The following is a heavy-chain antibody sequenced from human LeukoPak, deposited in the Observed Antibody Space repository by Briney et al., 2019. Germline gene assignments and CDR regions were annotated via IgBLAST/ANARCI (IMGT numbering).Heavy chain of an antibody. CDR2: MNPNSGNT. D-gene: IGHD6-13*01. CDR3: YYWLKGSSWNEYFQH. Sequence: GASVKVSCKTSGYTFTGYYIHWVRQAPGQGLEWMGWMNPNSGNTGYAQKFQGRVTMTRNTSISTAYMELSSLRSEDTAVYYCYYWLKGSSWNEYFQHWGQGTLVTVSS. J-gene: IGHJ1*01. V-gene: IGHV1-8*02. CDR1: GYTFTGYY.